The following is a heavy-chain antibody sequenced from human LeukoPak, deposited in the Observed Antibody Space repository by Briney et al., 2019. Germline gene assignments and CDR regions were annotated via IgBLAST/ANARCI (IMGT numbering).Heavy chain of an antibody. V-gene: IGHV1-18*01. CDR3: ARQYGSGSYYIDFDY. J-gene: IGHJ4*02. CDR1: GYTSTSYG. D-gene: IGHD3-10*01. Sequence: GASVKVSCKASGYTSTSYGISWVRQAPGQGLEWMGWISAYNGNTNYAQKLQGRVTMTTDTSTSTAYMELRSLRSDDTAVYYCARQYGSGSYYIDFDYWGQGTLVTVSS. CDR2: ISAYNGNT.